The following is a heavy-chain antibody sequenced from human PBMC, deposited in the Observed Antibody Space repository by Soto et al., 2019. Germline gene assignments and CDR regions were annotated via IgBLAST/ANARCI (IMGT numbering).Heavy chain of an antibody. D-gene: IGHD2-2*01. CDR3: ARKYCSSTRCKNDAFDI. CDR1: GFSFTTYW. CDR2: IYPGDSKT. J-gene: IGHJ3*02. Sequence: PGESLKISCKGSGFSFTTYWIAWVRQMPGKGLEWMGIIYPGDSKTTYSPSFQGQVTISADKSISTAYLQWSSLKASDTAMYYCARKYCSSTRCKNDAFDIWGQGTMVTVSS. V-gene: IGHV5-51*01.